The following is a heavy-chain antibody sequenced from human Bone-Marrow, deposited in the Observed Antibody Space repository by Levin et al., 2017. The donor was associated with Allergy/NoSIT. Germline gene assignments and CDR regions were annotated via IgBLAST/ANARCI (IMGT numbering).Heavy chain of an antibody. CDR3: ARGPVVVAAMHYYYYGMDV. CDR1: GGSFSGYY. V-gene: IGHV4-34*01. D-gene: IGHD2-15*01. Sequence: SETLSLTCAVYGGSFSGYYWSWIRQPPGKGLEWIGEINHSGSTNYNPSLKSRVTISVDTSKNQFSLKLSSVTAADTAVYYCARGPVVVAAMHYYYYGMDVWGQGTTVTVSS. CDR2: INHSGST. J-gene: IGHJ6*02.